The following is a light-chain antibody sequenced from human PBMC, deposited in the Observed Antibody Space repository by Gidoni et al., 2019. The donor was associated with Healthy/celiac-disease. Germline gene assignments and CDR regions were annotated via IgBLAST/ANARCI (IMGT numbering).Light chain of an antibody. CDR2: RNN. V-gene: IGLV1-47*01. Sequence: SVLPQPPSASGTPRPRVTISCSGSSSNSGSNYVYWYQQLPGTAPKLLIYRNNQRPSGVPDRFSGSKSGTSASLAISGLRSEDEADYYCAAWDDSLSGWVFGGGTKLTVL. CDR1: SSNSGSNY. CDR3: AAWDDSLSGWV. J-gene: IGLJ3*02.